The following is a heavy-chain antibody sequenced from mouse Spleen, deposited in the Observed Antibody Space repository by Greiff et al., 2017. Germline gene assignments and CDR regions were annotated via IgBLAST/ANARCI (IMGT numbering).Heavy chain of an antibody. V-gene: IGHV6-3*01. CDR2: IRLKSDNYAT. CDR1: GFTFSNYW. CDR3: TVDGSLYWYFDV. J-gene: IGHJ1*01. D-gene: IGHD6-1*01. Sequence: EVKLQESGGGLVQPGGSMKLSCVASGFTFSNYWMNWVRQSPEKGLEWVAQIRLKSDNYATHYAESVKGRFTISRDDSKSSVYLQMNNLRAEDTGIYYCTVDGSLYWYFDVWGAGTTVTVSS.